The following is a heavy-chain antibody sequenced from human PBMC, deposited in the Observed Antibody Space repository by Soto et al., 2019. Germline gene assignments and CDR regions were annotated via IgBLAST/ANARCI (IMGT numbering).Heavy chain of an antibody. CDR2: INAGNGNT. CDR3: ARDRGIAALYYYYYGMDV. Sequence: ASVKVSCKASGYTFTSYAMHWVRQAPGQRLEWMGWINAGNGNTKYSQKFQGRVTITRDTSASTAYMELSSLRSEDTAVYYCARDRGIAALYYYYYGMDVWGQGTTVTVS. J-gene: IGHJ6*02. D-gene: IGHD6-13*01. V-gene: IGHV1-3*01. CDR1: GYTFTSYA.